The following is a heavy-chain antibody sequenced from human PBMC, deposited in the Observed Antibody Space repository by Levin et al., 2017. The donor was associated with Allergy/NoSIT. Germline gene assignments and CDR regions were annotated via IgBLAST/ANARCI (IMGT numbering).Heavy chain of an antibody. J-gene: IGHJ5*02. Sequence: GESLKISCKASGYTFTTYGISWVRQAPGQGLEWVGWISGYNGNTNYAQKLQGRVTMTADTSTSTAYMELRSLRSDDTAVYYCARDSALRDSTTSTWYRSPYNWFDPWGQGTLVTVSS. V-gene: IGHV1-18*01. CDR2: ISGYNGNT. CDR1: GYTFTTYG. D-gene: IGHD6-13*01. CDR3: ARDSALRDSTTSTWYRSPYNWFDP.